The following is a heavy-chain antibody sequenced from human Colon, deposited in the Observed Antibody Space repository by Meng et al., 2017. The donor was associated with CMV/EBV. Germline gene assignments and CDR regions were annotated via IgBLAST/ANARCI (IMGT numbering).Heavy chain of an antibody. V-gene: IGHV3-15*01. D-gene: IGHD3-16*01. J-gene: IGHJ4*02. CDR3: SRNYYENS. CDR2: IKSNTDGGTT. CDR1: GFTFSTAW. Sequence: LSCAASGFTFSTAWMSWVRQAPGKGLEWVGRIKSNTDGGTTDYAAPVKGRFIISRDDSKNTVYLQMNSLKTEDTAVYYCSRNYYENSWGQGTLVTVSS.